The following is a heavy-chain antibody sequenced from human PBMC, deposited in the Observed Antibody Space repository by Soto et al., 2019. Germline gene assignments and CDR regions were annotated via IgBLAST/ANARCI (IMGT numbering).Heavy chain of an antibody. J-gene: IGHJ4*02. V-gene: IGHV1-8*01. CDR1: GYTFTSYD. D-gene: IGHD6-19*01. CDR2: MNPNSGNT. Sequence: ASVKVSCKASGYTFTSYDINWVRQATGQGLEWMGWMNPNSGNTGYAQKLQGRVTMTTDTSTSTAYMELRSLRSDDTAVYYCARDVKIAVAALDYWGQGTLVTVSS. CDR3: ARDVKIAVAALDY.